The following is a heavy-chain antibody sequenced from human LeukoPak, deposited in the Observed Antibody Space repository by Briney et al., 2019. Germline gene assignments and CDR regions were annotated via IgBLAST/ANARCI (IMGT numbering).Heavy chain of an antibody. V-gene: IGHV1-2*02. CDR3: AREAASGSYPY. Sequence: ASVKVSCKASGYTFTIYYMHWVRQAPGQGLEYMGWINPNSGGTNYAQKLQGRVTMTRDTSISTAYMELRSLRSDDTAVYYCAREAASGSYPYWGQGTMVTVSS. CDR2: INPNSGGT. J-gene: IGHJ4*02. D-gene: IGHD1-26*01. CDR1: GYTFTIYY.